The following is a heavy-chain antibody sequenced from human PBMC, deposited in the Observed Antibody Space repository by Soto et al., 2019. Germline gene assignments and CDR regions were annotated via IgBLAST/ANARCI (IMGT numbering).Heavy chain of an antibody. Sequence: QVQLQQWGAGLLKPSETLSLTCAVYGGSFSGYYWSWIRQPPGKGLEWIGEINHSGSTNYNPSLKSRVTISVDTSKNQFSLKLSSVPAADTAVYYCARSTPKGYCSSTSCYRANWFDPWGQGTLVTVSS. CDR3: ARSTPKGYCSSTSCYRANWFDP. CDR2: INHSGST. V-gene: IGHV4-34*01. CDR1: GGSFSGYY. J-gene: IGHJ5*02. D-gene: IGHD2-2*01.